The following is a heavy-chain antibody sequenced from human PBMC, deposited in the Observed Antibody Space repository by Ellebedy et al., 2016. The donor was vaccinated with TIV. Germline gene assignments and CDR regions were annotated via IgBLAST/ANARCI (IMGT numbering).Heavy chain of an antibody. D-gene: IGHD3-16*01. CDR1: AGSISSSSTY. V-gene: IGHV4-39*01. J-gene: IGHJ6*02. CDR3: ARHYENSYYAMDV. CDR2: IYHSGIT. Sequence: MPSETLSLTCTVSAGSISSSSTYWGWIRQTPGKGLEWIGRIYHSGITYYNPSLKSRVIISVDTSKNQFSLKLNSVTASDTAIYYCARHYENSYYAMDVWGQGTTVTVSS.